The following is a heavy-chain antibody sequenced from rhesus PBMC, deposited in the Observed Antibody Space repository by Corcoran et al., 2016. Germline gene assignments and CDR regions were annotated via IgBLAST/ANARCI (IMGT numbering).Heavy chain of an antibody. CDR2: IYCRCSST. D-gene: IGHD6-31*01. Sequence: QLQLQESGPGLVKPAETLSVTCAGSGGAISSNYWSWIRQPPGKGLEWIGRIYCRCSSTNYNPSLKSRDSLSVDTSKNQLSLKLSSVTAADTAVYYCARHGLYSSGWNVDYWGQGVLVTVSS. J-gene: IGHJ4*01. CDR3: ARHGLYSSGWNVDY. V-gene: IGHV4-169*01. CDR1: GGAISSNY.